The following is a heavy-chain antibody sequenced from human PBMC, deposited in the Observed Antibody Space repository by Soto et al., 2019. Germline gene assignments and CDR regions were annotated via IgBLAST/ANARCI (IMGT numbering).Heavy chain of an antibody. J-gene: IGHJ6*02. CDR3: ARSYQLLFPYYGMDV. D-gene: IGHD2-2*01. CDR2: IYPGDSDT. Sequence: EVQLVQSGAEVKKPGESLKISCKGSGYSFTSYWIGWVRQMPGKGLEWMGIIYPGDSDTRYSPSFQGQVTISADKSISTAYLQWSSLKASDTAMYYCARSYQLLFPYYGMDVWGQGTTVTVSS. V-gene: IGHV5-51*01. CDR1: GYSFTSYW.